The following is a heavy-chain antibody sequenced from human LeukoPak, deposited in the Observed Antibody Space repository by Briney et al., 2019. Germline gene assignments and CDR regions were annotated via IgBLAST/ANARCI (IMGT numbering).Heavy chain of an antibody. CDR3: ARLSFFRGSYVFDY. J-gene: IGHJ4*02. Sequence: ASVKVSCKASGYTFTSYGISWVRQAPGQGLEWMGWISAYNGNTNYAQKLQGRVTMTTDTSTSTAYMELRSLRSDDTAVYYCARLSFFRGSYVFDYWGQGTLVTVSS. V-gene: IGHV1-18*01. CDR2: ISAYNGNT. D-gene: IGHD1-26*01. CDR1: GYTFTSYG.